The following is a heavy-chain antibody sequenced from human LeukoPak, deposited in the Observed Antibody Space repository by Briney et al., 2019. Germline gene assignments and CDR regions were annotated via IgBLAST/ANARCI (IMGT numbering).Heavy chain of an antibody. CDR1: GFTFSDYW. D-gene: IGHD3-10*02. Sequence: GGSLTLSCAASGFTFSDYWMHWVRQAPGKGLVWVSRISSDGSRVTYADSVKGRFTISRDNAKNSLYLQMNSLRAEDTAVYYCAELGITMIGGVWGKGTTVTISS. V-gene: IGHV3-74*01. CDR2: ISSDGSRV. J-gene: IGHJ6*04. CDR3: AELGITMIGGV.